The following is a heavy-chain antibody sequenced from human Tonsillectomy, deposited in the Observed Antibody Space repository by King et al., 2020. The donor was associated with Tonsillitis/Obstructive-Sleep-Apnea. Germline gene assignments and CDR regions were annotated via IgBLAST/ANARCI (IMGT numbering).Heavy chain of an antibody. V-gene: IGHV4-39*01. Sequence: QLQESGPGLVKPSETLSLTCTVSVGSISSSSYYWGWIRQPPGKGLEWVGRIYYSGSTYYNPSLKSRVTISVDTSKNQFSLKLSSVTAADTAVYYCARPNYYGYFDLWGRGTLVTVSS. D-gene: IGHD3-10*01. CDR3: ARPNYYGYFDL. CDR1: VGSISSSSYY. J-gene: IGHJ2*01. CDR2: IYYSGST.